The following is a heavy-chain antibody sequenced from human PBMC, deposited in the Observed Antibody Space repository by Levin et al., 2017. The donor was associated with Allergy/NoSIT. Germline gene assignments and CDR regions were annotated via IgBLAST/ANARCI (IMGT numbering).Heavy chain of an antibody. Sequence: RTGGSLRLSCTVSAASVRSGSHFWTWIRQPPGKGLEWIGYIYYSGNTNYNPSLKSRVTISVDMSKNEFSLKLRSVTAAVTAVYYCARADDYYSYGLDVWGQGTTVTVSS. D-gene: IGHD3-16*01. CDR2: IYYSGNT. CDR1: AASVRSGSHF. CDR3: ARADDYYSYGLDV. V-gene: IGHV4-61*01. J-gene: IGHJ6*02.